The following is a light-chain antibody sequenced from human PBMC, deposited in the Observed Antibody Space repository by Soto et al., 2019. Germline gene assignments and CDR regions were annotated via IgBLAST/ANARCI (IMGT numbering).Light chain of an antibody. CDR1: QGIGNA. CDR2: DAS. J-gene: IGKJ2*01. V-gene: IGKV3-20*01. Sequence: TQSPSSLSASVGDRVTISCRASQGIGNALGWYQQKPGQAPRLLIYDASSRATGIPDRFSGSGSDTDFTLTISRLEPEDFAVYYCQQYAGSPRTFGQGTKLEIK. CDR3: QQYAGSPRT.